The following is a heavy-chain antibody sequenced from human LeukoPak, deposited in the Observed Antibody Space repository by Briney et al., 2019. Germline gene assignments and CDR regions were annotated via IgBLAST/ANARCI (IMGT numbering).Heavy chain of an antibody. CDR3: ARGRLSHYYDSSGYPDFDY. CDR2: INHSGST. V-gene: IGHV4-34*01. J-gene: IGHJ4*02. D-gene: IGHD3-22*01. Sequence: SETLSLTCAVYGGSFSGYYWSWIRQPPGKGLEWIGEINHSGSTNYNPSLKSRVTISVDTSKNQFSLKLSSVTAADTAVYYCARGRLSHYYDSSGYPDFDYRGQGTLVTVSS. CDR1: GGSFSGYY.